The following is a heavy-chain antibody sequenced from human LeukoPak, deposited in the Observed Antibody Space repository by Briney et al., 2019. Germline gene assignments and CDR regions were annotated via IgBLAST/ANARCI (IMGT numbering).Heavy chain of an antibody. CDR1: GYSISNGYY. CDR2: IYHSGST. CDR3: ARDVGYCSGGSCPDAFDI. J-gene: IGHJ3*02. D-gene: IGHD2-15*01. Sequence: PSETLSLTCAVSGYSISNGYYWGWIRQPPGKGLQWIGSIYHSGSTYYNPSPKSRVTISVDTSKNQFSLKLSSVTAADTAVYYCARDVGYCSGGSCPDAFDIWGQGTMVTVSS. V-gene: IGHV4-38-2*02.